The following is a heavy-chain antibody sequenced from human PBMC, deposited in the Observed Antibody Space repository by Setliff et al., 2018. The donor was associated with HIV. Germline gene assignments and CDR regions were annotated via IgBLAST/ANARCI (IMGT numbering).Heavy chain of an antibody. D-gene: IGHD3-22*01. CDR3: ARVRLYSSALDY. V-gene: IGHV3-66*02. CDR1: GFAFDDYG. CDR2: IYSGGST. J-gene: IGHJ4*02. Sequence: GGSLRLSCAASGFAFDDYGMSWVRQAPGKGLEWVSTIYSGGSTYHADSVKGRFTLSRDTSKNTLSLQMNSLRPEDTAVFYCARVRLYSSALDYWGQGTLVTVSS.